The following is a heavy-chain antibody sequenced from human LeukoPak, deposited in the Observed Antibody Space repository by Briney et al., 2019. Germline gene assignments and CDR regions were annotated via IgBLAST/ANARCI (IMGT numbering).Heavy chain of an antibody. Sequence: GGSLRLSCAASGFTFSSYAMNWVRQAPGKGLEWVSSISSSSSYIYYADSVKGRFTISRDNAKDSLYLQMNSLRAEDTAVYYCARGSSSGWPDAFDIWGQGTMVTVSS. CDR1: GFTFSSYA. CDR3: ARGSSSGWPDAFDI. V-gene: IGHV3-21*01. CDR2: ISSSSSYI. J-gene: IGHJ3*02. D-gene: IGHD6-19*01.